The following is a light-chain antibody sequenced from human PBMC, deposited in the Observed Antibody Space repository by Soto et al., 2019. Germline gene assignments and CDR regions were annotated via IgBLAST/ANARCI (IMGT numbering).Light chain of an antibody. CDR3: ASYTSRSTLV. CDR2: DVS. J-gene: IGLJ1*01. CDR1: SSDVGGYDF. Sequence: QSALTQPASVSGSPGQSITISCTGSSSDVGGYDFVSWYQHHPGKAPRLMIFDVSNRPSAVSNRFSGSKSGNTASLTISGLQAEDEGDYYCASYTSRSTLVFGTRTKVTVL. V-gene: IGLV2-14*03.